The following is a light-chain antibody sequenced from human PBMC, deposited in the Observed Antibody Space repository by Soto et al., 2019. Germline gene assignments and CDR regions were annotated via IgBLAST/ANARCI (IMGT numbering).Light chain of an antibody. CDR3: QRRSNWSTT. CDR1: QSVSSSH. V-gene: IGKV3D-20*02. J-gene: IGKJ1*01. CDR2: DAS. Sequence: EVELTQSPGTLSLSPGERATLSCRASQSVSSSHLAWYQQKPGQPPGLLIYDASNRATGIPARFSGSGSGTDFTLTISSLEPEDFAVYYCQRRSNWSTTFGQGTKVDIK.